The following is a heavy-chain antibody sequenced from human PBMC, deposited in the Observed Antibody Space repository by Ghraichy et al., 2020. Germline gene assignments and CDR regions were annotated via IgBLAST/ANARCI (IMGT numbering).Heavy chain of an antibody. CDR2: IMPYNGDR. Sequence: ASVKVSCKASGYTFRTYRISWVRQAPGQGLEWMGWIMPYNGDRNYAQKFQGRVTMTTDTAASTAYMELTSLRPDDTAVYFCARDEHYGAGTSLMYFYGLDVWGQGTTVTVS. CDR3: ARDEHYGAGTSLMYFYGLDV. V-gene: IGHV1-18*04. J-gene: IGHJ6*02. D-gene: IGHD3-10*01. CDR1: GYTFRTYR.